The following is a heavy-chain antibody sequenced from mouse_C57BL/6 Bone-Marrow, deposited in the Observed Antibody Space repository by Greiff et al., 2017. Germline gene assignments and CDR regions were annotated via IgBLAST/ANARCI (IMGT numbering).Heavy chain of an antibody. CDR3: AGNFYWYFDV. CDR1: GFTFSSYT. J-gene: IGHJ1*03. Sequence: DVMLVESGGGLVKPGGSLKLSCAASGFTFSSYTMSWVRQTPEKRLEWVATISGGGGNTYYPESVKGRFTISRDNAKNTLYLQMSSLRSEDTALYYCAGNFYWYFDVWGTGTTVTVSS. V-gene: IGHV5-9*01. CDR2: ISGGGGNT.